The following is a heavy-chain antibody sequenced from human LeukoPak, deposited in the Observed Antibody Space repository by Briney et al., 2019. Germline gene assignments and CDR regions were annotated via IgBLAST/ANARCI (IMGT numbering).Heavy chain of an antibody. CDR3: ARDIAARRLDY. CDR1: GFTYRNHG. D-gene: IGHD6-6*01. Sequence: HAGGSLRLSCAESGFTYRNHGMHWVRQAPGKGLEWVAVIWYDGSNQYYADSVKGRFTISRDNSKNTLYLQMSSLRAEDTAVYYCARDIAARRLDYWGQGTLVTVSS. CDR2: IWYDGSNQ. V-gene: IGHV3-33*01. J-gene: IGHJ4*02.